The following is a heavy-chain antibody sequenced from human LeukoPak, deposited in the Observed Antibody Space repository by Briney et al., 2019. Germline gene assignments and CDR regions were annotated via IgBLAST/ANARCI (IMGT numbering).Heavy chain of an antibody. CDR3: ARPSGIAAAHDAFDI. CDR1: GGSVSSYY. V-gene: IGHV4-59*02. J-gene: IGHJ3*02. CDR2: IYYSGST. Sequence: PSETLSLTCTVSGGSVSSYYWSWIRQPPGKGLEWIGYIYYSGSTNYNPSLKSRVTISVDTSKNQFSLKLSSVTAADTAVYYCARPSGIAAAHDAFDIWGQGTMVTVSS. D-gene: IGHD6-13*01.